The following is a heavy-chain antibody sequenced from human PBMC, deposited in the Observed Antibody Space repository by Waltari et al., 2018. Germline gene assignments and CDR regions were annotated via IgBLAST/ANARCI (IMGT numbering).Heavy chain of an antibody. CDR1: GDSMSSTYW. V-gene: IGHV4-4*02. D-gene: IGHD2-15*01. CDR2: VHGSGRT. CDR3: ARDRGRGLYLDT. J-gene: IGHJ4*02. Sequence: QLQESGPGLVKPSGTLSLICAVSGDSMSSTYWWSWVRQTPGKGLEWLGQVHGSGRTNYNPSFAGRVTMSLDTSAYHFALKLTSATAADTALYFCARDRGRGLYLDTWGQGTLVTVSP.